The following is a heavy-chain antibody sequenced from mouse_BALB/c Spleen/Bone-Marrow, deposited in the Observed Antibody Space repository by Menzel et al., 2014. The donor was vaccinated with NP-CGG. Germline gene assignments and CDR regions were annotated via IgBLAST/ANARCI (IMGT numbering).Heavy chain of an antibody. CDR2: ISSGGPYT. V-gene: IGHV5-9*02. Sequence: EVNVVESGGGLVKPGGSLKLSCAASGFPFSRYDMSWVRQTPEKRLEWVATISSGGPYTYYPASVKGRFTISRDNARNTLYLQTSGLRSEDTALYYCARQDGYDGTWFAYWGQGTLVTVSA. CDR1: GFPFSRYD. D-gene: IGHD2-2*01. CDR3: ARQDGYDGTWFAY. J-gene: IGHJ3*01.